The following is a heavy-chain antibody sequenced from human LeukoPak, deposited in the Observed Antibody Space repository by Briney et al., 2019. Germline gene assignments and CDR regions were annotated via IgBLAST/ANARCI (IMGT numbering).Heavy chain of an antibody. CDR1: GFIFSSYA. CDR3: ARGGHDSSGYQDY. J-gene: IGHJ4*02. V-gene: IGHV3-30*14. D-gene: IGHD3-22*01. CDR2: ISYDGSDK. Sequence: GGSLRLSCAASGFIFSSYAMHWVRQAPGKGLEWVAVISYDGSDKYCAESVKGRFTFSRDNSKNTLYLQMNSLRAEDTAVYCCARGGHDSSGYQDYWGQGTLVTVSS.